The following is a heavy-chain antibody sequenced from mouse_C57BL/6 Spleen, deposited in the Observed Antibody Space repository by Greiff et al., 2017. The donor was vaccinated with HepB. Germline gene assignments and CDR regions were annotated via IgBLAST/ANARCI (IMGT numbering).Heavy chain of an antibody. CDR1: GFTFSDYY. CDR2: ISNGGGST. Sequence: EVKLVESGGGLVQPGGSLKLSCAASGFTFSDYYMYWVRQTPEKRLEWVAYISNGGGSTYYPDTVKGRVTISRDNAKNTLYLQMSRLKSEDTAMYYCARDLGHWYFDVWGTGTTVTVSS. V-gene: IGHV5-12*01. D-gene: IGHD4-1*01. CDR3: ARDLGHWYFDV. J-gene: IGHJ1*03.